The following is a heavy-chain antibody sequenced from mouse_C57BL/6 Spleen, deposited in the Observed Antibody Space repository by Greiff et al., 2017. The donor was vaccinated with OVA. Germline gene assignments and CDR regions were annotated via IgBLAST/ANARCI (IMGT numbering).Heavy chain of an antibody. CDR1: GYTFTSYW. V-gene: IGHV1-59*01. CDR3: ARDYSNCEGY. J-gene: IGHJ2*01. Sequence: QVQLQQPGAELVRPGTSVKLSCKASGYTFTSYWMHWVKQRPGQGLEWIGVIDPSDSYTNYNQKFKGKATLTVDTSSSTAYMQLSSLTSEDSAVYYCARDYSNCEGYWGQGTTLTVSS. D-gene: IGHD2-5*01. CDR2: IDPSDSYT.